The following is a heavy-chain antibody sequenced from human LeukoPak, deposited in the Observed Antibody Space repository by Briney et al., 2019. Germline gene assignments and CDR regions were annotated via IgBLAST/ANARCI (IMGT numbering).Heavy chain of an antibody. D-gene: IGHD2-2*01. J-gene: IGHJ5*02. CDR2: ISAYSGHT. V-gene: IGHV1-18*01. CDR3: SRDGYQLLSGIGNWFDP. CDR1: GYTFTSYG. Sequence: ASVKVSCKASGYTFTSYGISWVRQAPGQGLEWMGWISAYSGHTNYAQELQGRVTMTTDTSTSTAYMELRSLRSDDTAVYYCSRDGYQLLSGIGNWFDPWGQGTLVTVSS.